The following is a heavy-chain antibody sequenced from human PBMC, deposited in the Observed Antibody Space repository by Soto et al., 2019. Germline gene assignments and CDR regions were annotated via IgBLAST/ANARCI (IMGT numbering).Heavy chain of an antibody. V-gene: IGHV1-24*01. D-gene: IGHD2-8*01. J-gene: IGHJ4*02. Sequence: SVKVSCTASGYTLTELSMHWLRQAPGKGLEWMGGFDPEDGETIYAQKFQGRVTMTEDTSTDTAYMELSSLRSEDTAVYYWATGLRMAPLVAYWGQGTLVTVSS. CDR3: ATGLRMAPLVAY. CDR2: FDPEDGET. CDR1: GYTLTELS.